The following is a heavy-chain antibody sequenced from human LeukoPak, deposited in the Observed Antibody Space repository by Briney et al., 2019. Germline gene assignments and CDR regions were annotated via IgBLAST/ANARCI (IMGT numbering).Heavy chain of an antibody. Sequence: PGGSLRLSCAASGFTFSSSAMSWVRQAPGKGLEWVSTISGSGDRTHYADSVKGRFTISRDNSKNTLFLHMNSLRAEDTAVYSCAKGYYGSGSYGWFDYWGQGTLVTVSS. V-gene: IGHV3-23*01. CDR1: GFTFSSSA. D-gene: IGHD3-10*01. CDR2: ISGSGDRT. CDR3: AKGYYGSGSYGWFDY. J-gene: IGHJ4*02.